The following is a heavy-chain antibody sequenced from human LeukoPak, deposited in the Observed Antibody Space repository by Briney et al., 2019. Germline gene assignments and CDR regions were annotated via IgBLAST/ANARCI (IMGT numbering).Heavy chain of an antibody. J-gene: IGHJ4*02. CDR2: IHHSGTT. D-gene: IGHD3-10*01. CDR1: GGSISIYY. CDR3: ARRYFGTGSRWSRYYFDL. Sequence: SETLSLTCTVSGGSISIYYWSWIRQTPGKGLEWIGYIHHSGTTNYNPSLKSRVTISLDTSKNQFSLNLRSVTDADTAVYYCARRYFGTGSRWSRYYFDLWGQGTLVTVSS. V-gene: IGHV4-59*08.